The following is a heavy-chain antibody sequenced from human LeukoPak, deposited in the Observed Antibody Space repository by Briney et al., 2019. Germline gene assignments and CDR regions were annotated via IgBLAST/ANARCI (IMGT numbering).Heavy chain of an antibody. V-gene: IGHV1-69*06. CDR3: ARDSGSSSWYAYYYYDLDV. J-gene: IGHJ6*03. CDR1: GGTFSSYA. Sequence: SVKVSCKASGGTFSSYAISWVRQAPGQGLEWMGGIIPIFGTANYAQKFQGRVTITADKSTSTAYMELSSLRSEDTAVYYCARDSGSSSWYAYYYYDLDVWGKGTTVTVSS. D-gene: IGHD6-13*01. CDR2: IIPIFGTA.